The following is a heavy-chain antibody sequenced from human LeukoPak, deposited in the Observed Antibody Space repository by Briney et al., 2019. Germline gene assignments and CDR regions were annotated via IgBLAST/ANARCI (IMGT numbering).Heavy chain of an antibody. D-gene: IGHD6-13*01. CDR3: ARWTSSSWYRFDY. V-gene: IGHV4-4*07. CDR2: IYTSGST. Sequence: SETLSLTCTVSGSSISSSYWSWIRQPAGKGLEWIGRIYTSGSTNYNPSLESRVTMSLDTSKNQFSLNLRSVTAADTAVYYCARWTSSSWYRFDYWGQGALVTVSS. CDR1: GSSISSSY. J-gene: IGHJ4*02.